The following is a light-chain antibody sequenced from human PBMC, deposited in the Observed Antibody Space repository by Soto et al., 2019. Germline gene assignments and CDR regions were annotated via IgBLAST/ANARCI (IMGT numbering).Light chain of an antibody. Sequence: QSALTQPPSASGSPGQSVTISCTGTSSDIGGSLYVSWYQQHPGKAPELLIYEVSKRPSGVPDRFSGSKSGSTASLTVSGLQAEDEAHYYCSSYAGSSDSKVFGGGTKLTVL. CDR3: SSYAGSSDSKV. CDR1: SSDIGGSLY. V-gene: IGLV2-8*01. J-gene: IGLJ2*01. CDR2: EVS.